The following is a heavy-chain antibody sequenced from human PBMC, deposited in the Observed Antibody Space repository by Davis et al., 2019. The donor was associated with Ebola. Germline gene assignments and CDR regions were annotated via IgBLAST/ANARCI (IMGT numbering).Heavy chain of an antibody. J-gene: IGHJ5*02. D-gene: IGHD4-11*01. V-gene: IGHV1-2*06. CDR2: INPNSGGT. CDR1: GYTFSTYY. CDR3: ARETVTFNWFDP. Sequence: ASVKVSCKASGYTFSTYYMNWVRQAPGQGLEWMGRINPNSGGTNYAQKFQGRVTMTRDTSISTAYMELSRLRSDDTAVYYCARETVTFNWFDPWGQGTLVTVSS.